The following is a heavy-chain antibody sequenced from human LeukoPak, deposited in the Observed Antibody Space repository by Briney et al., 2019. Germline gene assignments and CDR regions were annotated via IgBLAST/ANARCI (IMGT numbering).Heavy chain of an antibody. CDR2: INHSGST. CDR3: AGRIYYYYYMDV. Sequence: PSETLSLTCAVYGGSFSGYYWSWIRQPPGKGLEWIGEINHSGSTNYNPSLKSRVTISVDTSKNQFSLKLSSVTAADTAVYYCAGRIYYYYYMDVWGKGTTVTVSS. CDR1: GGSFSGYY. J-gene: IGHJ6*03. V-gene: IGHV4-34*01.